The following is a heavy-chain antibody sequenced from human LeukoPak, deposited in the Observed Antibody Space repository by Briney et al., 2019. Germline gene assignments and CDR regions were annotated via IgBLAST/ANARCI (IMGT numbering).Heavy chain of an antibody. CDR3: APLGYCSGGSRPSHYGTDV. D-gene: IGHD2-15*01. Sequence: PSETLSLTCAVYGGSFSGYYWSWIRQPPGKGLEWIGEINHSGSTNYNPSLKSRVTISVDTSKNQFSLKLSSVTAADTAVYYCAPLGYCSGGSRPSHYGTDVWGQGTTVTVSS. CDR1: GGSFSGYY. J-gene: IGHJ6*02. V-gene: IGHV4-34*01. CDR2: INHSGST.